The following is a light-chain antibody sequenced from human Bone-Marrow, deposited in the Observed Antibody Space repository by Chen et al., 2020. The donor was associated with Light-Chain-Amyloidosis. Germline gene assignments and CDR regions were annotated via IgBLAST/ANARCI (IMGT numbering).Light chain of an antibody. J-gene: IGLJ3*02. Sequence: SYVLTQPSSVSVAPGQTATLACGGNNIGSTSVHWYQQTPGQAPLLVVYDDSDRPSGIPERLSGSNYGNTATLTISRVEAGDEAVYYCQVWDRSSDRPVFGGGTKLTVL. CDR2: DDS. CDR1: NIGSTS. V-gene: IGLV3-21*02. CDR3: QVWDRSSDRPV.